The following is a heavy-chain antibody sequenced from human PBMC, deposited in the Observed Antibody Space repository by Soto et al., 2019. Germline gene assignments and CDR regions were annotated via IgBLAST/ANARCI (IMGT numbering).Heavy chain of an antibody. D-gene: IGHD3-22*01. CDR1: GYSFTSYW. V-gene: IGHV5-51*01. CDR3: ARTNLGYYYDRSGYPLAFDI. Sequence: PGESLKISCKGSGYSFTSYWIGWVRQMPGKGLEWMGIIYPGDSDTRYSPSFQGQVTISADKSISTAYLQWSSLKASDTAMYYCARTNLGYYYDRSGYPLAFDIWGQGTMVTVSS. J-gene: IGHJ3*02. CDR2: IYPGDSDT.